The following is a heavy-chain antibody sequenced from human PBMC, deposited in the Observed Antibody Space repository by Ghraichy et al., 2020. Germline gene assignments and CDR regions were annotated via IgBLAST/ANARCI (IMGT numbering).Heavy chain of an antibody. CDR2: INHSGST. J-gene: IGHJ4*02. CDR3: ARLSTPTAYDSSGLGDY. V-gene: IGHV4-34*01. CDR1: GGSFSGYY. Sequence: SETLSLTCAVYGGSFSGYYWSWIRQPPGKGLEWIGEINHSGSTNYNPSLKSRVTISVDTSKNQFSLKLSSVTAADTAVYYCARLSTPTAYDSSGLGDYWGQGTLVTVSS. D-gene: IGHD3-22*01.